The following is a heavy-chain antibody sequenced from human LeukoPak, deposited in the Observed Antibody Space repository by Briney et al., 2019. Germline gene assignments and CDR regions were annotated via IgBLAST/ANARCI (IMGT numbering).Heavy chain of an antibody. D-gene: IGHD3-22*01. Sequence: PSETLSLTCTVSGGSISSYYWSWIRQPAGKGLEWIWRIYTSGSTNYNPSLKSRVTMSVDTSKNQFSLKLSSVTAADTAVYYCARDMEYYDSSGLSYYFDYWGQGTLVTVSS. J-gene: IGHJ4*02. CDR2: IYTSGST. CDR1: GGSISSYY. CDR3: ARDMEYYDSSGLSYYFDY. V-gene: IGHV4-4*07.